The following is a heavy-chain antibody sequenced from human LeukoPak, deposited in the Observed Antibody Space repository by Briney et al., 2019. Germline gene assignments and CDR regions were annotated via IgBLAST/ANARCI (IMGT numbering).Heavy chain of an antibody. Sequence: GGSLRLSCAASGFTVSGNYMSWVRQAPGKGLEWVSLIYSGGTTYYADSVKGRFTISRDNSKNTLYLLMNSLRAEDTAVYYCARSSERKYYFDYWGQGTLVTVSS. J-gene: IGHJ4*02. CDR2: IYSGGTT. CDR3: ARSSERKYYFDY. V-gene: IGHV3-53*01. D-gene: IGHD3-22*01. CDR1: GFTVSGNY.